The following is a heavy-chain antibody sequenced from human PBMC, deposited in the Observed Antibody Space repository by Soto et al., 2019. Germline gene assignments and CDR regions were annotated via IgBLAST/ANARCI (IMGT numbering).Heavy chain of an antibody. Sequence: CLRLSCAASGFTFSSYEMNWFRQAPWKGLEWVSYISSSGSTIYYADSVKGRFTISRDNAKNSLYLQMNSLRAEDTAVYYCARDLYMGVVPAAGGYYYGMDVWGQGTTVTVSS. V-gene: IGHV3-48*03. CDR1: GFTFSSYE. J-gene: IGHJ6*02. CDR3: ARDLYMGVVPAAGGYYYGMDV. D-gene: IGHD2-2*01. CDR2: ISSSGSTI.